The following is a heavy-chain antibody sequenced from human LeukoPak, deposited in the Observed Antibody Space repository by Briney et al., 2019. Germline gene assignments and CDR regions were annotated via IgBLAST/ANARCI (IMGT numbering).Heavy chain of an antibody. V-gene: IGHV4-34*01. CDR3: ARVYFGYCSSTSTQGWFDP. Sequence: SETLSLTCAVYGVSFSGYYWSWIRQPPGKGLEWLGEINHSGSTNYNPSLKSRVTISVDTSKNQFSLKLSSVTAADTAVYYCARVYFGYCSSTSTQGWFDPWGQGTLVTVSS. D-gene: IGHD2-2*01. J-gene: IGHJ5*02. CDR2: INHSGST. CDR1: GVSFSGYY.